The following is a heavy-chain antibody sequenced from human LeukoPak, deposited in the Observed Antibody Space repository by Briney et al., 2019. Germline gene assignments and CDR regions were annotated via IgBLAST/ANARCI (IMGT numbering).Heavy chain of an antibody. V-gene: IGHV4-39*07. Sequence: SETLSLTCTVSGGSISSSSYYWGWIRQPPGKGLEWIGSFYYSGTTYYNPSLKSRVTISVDTSKNQFSLKLSSGTAADTAVYYCASRLNPERGYCSGGSCYSFDYWGQGTLVTVSS. CDR3: ASRLNPERGYCSGGSCYSFDY. D-gene: IGHD2-15*01. CDR2: FYYSGTT. J-gene: IGHJ4*02. CDR1: GGSISSSSYY.